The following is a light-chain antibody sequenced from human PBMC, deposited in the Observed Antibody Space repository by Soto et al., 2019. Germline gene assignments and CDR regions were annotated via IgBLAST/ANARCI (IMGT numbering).Light chain of an antibody. CDR3: QQYGSSPPIT. J-gene: IGKJ5*01. CDR2: GAS. CDR1: HSVSSSF. V-gene: IGKV3-20*01. Sequence: EIVLTQSPGTLSLSPGERATLSCRASHSVSSSFLAWYQQKPGQAPRLLIYGASSSATGIPDRFSGSGSGTDFTLTISRLEPEDFEVYYCQQYGSSPPITFGQGTRLEIK.